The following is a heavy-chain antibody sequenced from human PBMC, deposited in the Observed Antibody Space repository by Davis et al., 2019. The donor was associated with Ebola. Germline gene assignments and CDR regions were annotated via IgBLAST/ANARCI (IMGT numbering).Heavy chain of an antibody. CDR1: GYSFTSYS. CDR3: ARGTDGYNPGGYFDS. J-gene: IGHJ4*02. D-gene: IGHD5-24*01. CDR2: IYPGDSDT. V-gene: IGHV5-51*01. Sequence: KVSCKGSGYSFTSYSIGWVRQMPGKGLEWMGIIYPGDSDTRYSPSFQGQVTISVDKSISTAYLQWSSLKASDTAMYYCARGTDGYNPGGYFDSWGQGTLVTVSS.